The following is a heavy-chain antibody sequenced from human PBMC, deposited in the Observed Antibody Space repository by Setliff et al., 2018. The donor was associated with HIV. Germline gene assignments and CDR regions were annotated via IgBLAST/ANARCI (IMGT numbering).Heavy chain of an antibody. CDR3: ARDLAY. CDR2: IKEDGSEK. J-gene: IGHJ4*02. CDR1: GFTFSSYW. V-gene: IGHV3-7*03. Sequence: GGSLRLSCAASGFTFSSYWMSWVRQAPGKGLEWVANIKEDGSEKYYVDSVKGRFTISRDNAQNSLYLQMSSLKVEDTAVYYCARDLAYWGQGTQVTVSS.